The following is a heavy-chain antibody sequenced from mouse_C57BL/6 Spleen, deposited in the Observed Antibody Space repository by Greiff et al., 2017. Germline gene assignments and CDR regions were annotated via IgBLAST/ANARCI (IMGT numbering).Heavy chain of an antibody. Sequence: VQLQQSGPELVKPGASVKIPCKASGYTFTDYNMDWVKQSPGKSLEWIGDINPNNGGTIYNQKFKGKATLAVDKSSSTASLELRSLTSEDTVVYYCARDYYCSSYDYWGKGTTLTVSS. CDR1: GYTFTDYN. V-gene: IGHV1-18*01. J-gene: IGHJ2*01. CDR2: INPNNGGT. D-gene: IGHD1-1*01. CDR3: ARDYYCSSYDY.